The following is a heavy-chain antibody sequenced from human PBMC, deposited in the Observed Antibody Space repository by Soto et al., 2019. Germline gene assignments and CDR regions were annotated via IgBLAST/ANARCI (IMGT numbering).Heavy chain of an antibody. CDR1: GGTFSSYA. CDR2: IIPIFGTA. V-gene: IGHV1-69*12. D-gene: IGHD4-17*01. CDR3: ATARHPRGRDDGDSYWYFDL. Sequence: QVQLVQSGAEVKKPGSSVKVSCKASGGTFSSYAISWVRQAPGQGLEWMGGIIPIFGTANYAQKFQGRVTITADESTSTAYMELSSLRSEDTAVYSCATARHPRGRDDGDSYWYFDLWGRGTLVTVSS. J-gene: IGHJ2*01.